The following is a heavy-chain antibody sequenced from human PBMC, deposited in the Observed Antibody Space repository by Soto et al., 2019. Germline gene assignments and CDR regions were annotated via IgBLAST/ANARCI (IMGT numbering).Heavy chain of an antibody. V-gene: IGHV3-23*01. Sequence: GGSLRLSCAASGFTFSSYAMSWVRQAPGNGLEWVSAISGSGGSTYYADSVKGRFTISRDNSNNTLYLQMNSLGAEDTAVYYCAKEGGITMIVVAPYNWFDPWGQGTLVTVSS. D-gene: IGHD3-22*01. CDR2: ISGSGGST. CDR3: AKEGGITMIVVAPYNWFDP. J-gene: IGHJ5*02. CDR1: GFTFSSYA.